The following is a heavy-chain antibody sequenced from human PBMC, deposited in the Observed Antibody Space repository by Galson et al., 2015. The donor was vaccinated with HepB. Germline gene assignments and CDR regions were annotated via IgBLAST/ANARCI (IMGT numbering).Heavy chain of an antibody. CDR1: GFTFSNAW. D-gene: IGHD6-19*01. J-gene: IGHJ6*03. CDR3: TTTGYSSGWRYYYYMDV. Sequence: SLRLSCAASGFTFSNAWMSWVRQAPGKGLEWVGRIKSKTDGGTTDYAASVKGRFTISRDDSKNTLYLQMNSLKTEDTAVYYCTTTGYSSGWRYYYYMDVWGKGTTVTVSS. CDR2: IKSKTDGGTT. V-gene: IGHV3-15*01.